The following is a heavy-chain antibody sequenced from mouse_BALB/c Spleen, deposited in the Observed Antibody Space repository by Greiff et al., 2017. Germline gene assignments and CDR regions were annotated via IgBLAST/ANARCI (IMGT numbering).Heavy chain of an antibody. Sequence: VQLQQSGRDLVKPGASVKMSCKASGYTFTSYVMHWVKQKPGQGLEWIGYINPYNDGTKYNEKFKGKATLTSDKSSSTAYMELSSLTSEDSAIYYCARGGVYYDYDWFAYWGQGTMVTVSA. J-gene: IGHJ3*01. CDR3: ARGGVYYDYDWFAY. D-gene: IGHD2-4*01. CDR1: GYTFTSYV. V-gene: IGHV1-14*01. CDR2: INPYNDGT.